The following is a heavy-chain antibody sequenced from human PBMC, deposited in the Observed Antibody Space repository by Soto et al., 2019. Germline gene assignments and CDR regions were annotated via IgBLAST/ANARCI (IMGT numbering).Heavy chain of an antibody. V-gene: IGHV1-69*13. CDR2: IIPIFGTA. CDR1: GGTFSSYA. Sequence: SVKVSCKASGGTFSSYAVSWVRRSPGQGLEWMGGIIPIFGTANYAQKFQGRVTITADESTSTAYMELSSLRSGDTAVYYCARALYYDILTGYYGPDYYYYGMDVWGQGTTVTVSS. CDR3: ARALYYDILTGYYGPDYYYYGMDV. D-gene: IGHD3-9*01. J-gene: IGHJ6*02.